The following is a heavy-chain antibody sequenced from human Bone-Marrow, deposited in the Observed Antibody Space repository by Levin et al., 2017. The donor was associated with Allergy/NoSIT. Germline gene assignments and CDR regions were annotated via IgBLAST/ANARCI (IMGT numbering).Heavy chain of an antibody. CDR1: GFTFSTYS. J-gene: IGHJ6*02. CDR3: ARDLARGQPKYYYDGMDV. Sequence: GGSLRLSCAASGFTFSTYSMNWVRQAPGKGLEWVSSFSSSSSYTYYADSVKGRFTISRDNAKNSLYLQMNSLRAEDTAVYYCARDLARGQPKYYYDGMDVWGQGTTVTVSS. V-gene: IGHV3-21*01. D-gene: IGHD1-14*01. CDR2: FSSSSSYT.